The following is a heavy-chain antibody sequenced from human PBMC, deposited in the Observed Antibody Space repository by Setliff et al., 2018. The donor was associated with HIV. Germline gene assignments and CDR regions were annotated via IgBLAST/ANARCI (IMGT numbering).Heavy chain of an antibody. CDR3: ARGSGGSLTELGDY. D-gene: IGHD2-15*01. CDR1: GYTFTSYA. CDR2: INAGNGNT. Sequence: ASVKVSCKASGYTFTSYAMHWVRQAPGQRLEWMGWINAGNGNTEYSQEFQGRVTITRDTSASTAYMELSSLRSEDMAVYYCARGSGGSLTELGDYWGQGTLVTVSS. V-gene: IGHV1-3*03. J-gene: IGHJ4*02.